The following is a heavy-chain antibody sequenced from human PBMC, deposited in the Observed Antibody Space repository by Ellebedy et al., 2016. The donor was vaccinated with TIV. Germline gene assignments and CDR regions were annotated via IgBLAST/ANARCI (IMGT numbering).Heavy chain of an antibody. Sequence: GESLKISCAASGFTFSSYSMNWVRQAPGKGLEWVSSISSSSSYIYYADSVKGRFTISRDNGKSTLYLQMNSLTTDDTALYFCATPIAVAGTYVMDVWGRGTAVTVSS. D-gene: IGHD6-19*01. V-gene: IGHV3-21*04. CDR3: ATPIAVAGTYVMDV. J-gene: IGHJ6*02. CDR1: GFTFSSYS. CDR2: ISSSSSYI.